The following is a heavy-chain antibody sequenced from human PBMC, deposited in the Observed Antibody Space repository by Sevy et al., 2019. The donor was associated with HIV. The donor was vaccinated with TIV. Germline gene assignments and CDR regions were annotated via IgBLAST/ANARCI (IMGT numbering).Heavy chain of an antibody. CDR1: GGSISSSSYY. J-gene: IGHJ4*02. V-gene: IGHV4-39*01. CDR2: IYYSGST. D-gene: IGHD3-3*02. CDR3: ARLHFWSGYPYFDY. Sequence: SETLSLTCAVSGGSISSSSYYWGWIRQPPGKGLEWIGSIYYSGSTYYNPSLKSRVTISVDTSKNQFSLKLSSVTAADTAVYYCARLHFWSGYPYFDYWGQGTLVTVSS.